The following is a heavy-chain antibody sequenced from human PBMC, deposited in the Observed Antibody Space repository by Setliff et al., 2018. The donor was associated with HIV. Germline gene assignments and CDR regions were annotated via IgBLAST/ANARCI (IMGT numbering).Heavy chain of an antibody. D-gene: IGHD2-2*01. CDR2: VSYSGST. CDR3: ARARGRAQLSYYFDY. Sequence: SETLSLTCNVSSGSISYYYWSWVRQPPGRGLEWIGYVSYSGSTSYNPTLNSRVTMSVDTSRDQFSLKLSSVTAADTAVYYCARARGRAQLSYYFDYWGQGRLVTVSS. CDR1: SGSISYYY. V-gene: IGHV4-59*01. J-gene: IGHJ4*02.